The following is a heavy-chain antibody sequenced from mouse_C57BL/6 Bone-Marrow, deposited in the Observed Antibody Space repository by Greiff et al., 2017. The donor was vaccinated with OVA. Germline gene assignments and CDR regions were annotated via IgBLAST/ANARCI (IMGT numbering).Heavy chain of an antibody. Sequence: QVQLQQSGAELVRPGTSVKLSCKASGYTFTSYWMHWVKQRPGQGLEWIGVIDPSDSYTNYNQKFKGKATLTVDTSSSTAYMQLSSLTSEDSAVYYCARNYSNYPDFDYWGQGTTLTVSS. CDR1: GYTFTSYW. J-gene: IGHJ2*01. CDR3: ARNYSNYPDFDY. V-gene: IGHV1-59*01. D-gene: IGHD2-5*01. CDR2: IDPSDSYT.